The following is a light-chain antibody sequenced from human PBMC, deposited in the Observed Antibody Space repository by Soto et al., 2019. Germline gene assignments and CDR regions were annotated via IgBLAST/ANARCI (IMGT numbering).Light chain of an antibody. CDR3: QQYGGSPET. Sequence: DIQMTQSPSTLSGSVGDRVTITCRASQTISSWLAWYQQKPGKAPKLLIYKASTLKSGVPSRFSGSGSGTDFTLTISRLEPEDFAVYYCQQYGGSPETFGQGTKVDI. CDR2: KAS. J-gene: IGKJ1*01. CDR1: QTISSW. V-gene: IGKV1-5*03.